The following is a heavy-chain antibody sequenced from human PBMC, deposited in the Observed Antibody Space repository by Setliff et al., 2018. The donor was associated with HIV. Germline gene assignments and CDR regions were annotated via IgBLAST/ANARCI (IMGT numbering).Heavy chain of an antibody. D-gene: IGHD4-17*01. Sequence: GESLKISCQTSGFTFPDHWIAWVRQLPGKGLEWMGIIYPGDSSTKYSPSFQGQVTISVDKSINTAYLSWSTLKTSDTAMYYCAREIYGGNSRPFDYWGQGTLVTVSS. CDR1: GFTFPDHW. J-gene: IGHJ4*02. CDR2: IYPGDSST. V-gene: IGHV5-51*01. CDR3: AREIYGGNSRPFDY.